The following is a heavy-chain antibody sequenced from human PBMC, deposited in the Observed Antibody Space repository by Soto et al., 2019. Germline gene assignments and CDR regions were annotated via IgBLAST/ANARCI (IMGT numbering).Heavy chain of an antibody. V-gene: IGHV1-3*01. J-gene: IGHJ6*03. CDR3: AREPWTSMTTNYYYYTDV. Sequence: GASVKVSCKASGYTFTRYAIHWVRLAPGQSLEWMGWINVDNGNTRYSENFQGRVTITRDTSASAAYMELSSLRSEDTAVYYCAREPWTSMTTNYYYYTDVWGKGTPVTV. CDR1: GYTFTRYA. CDR2: INVDNGNT. D-gene: IGHD4-17*01.